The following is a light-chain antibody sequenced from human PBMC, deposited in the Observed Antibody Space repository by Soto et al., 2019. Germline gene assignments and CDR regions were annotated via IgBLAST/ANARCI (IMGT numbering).Light chain of an antibody. CDR2: AAS. Sequence: EIVMTQSPATLSVSPGERATLSCRASQSIRGNLAWYQQKPGRAPRLVIYAASIRATGIPARFSGGGSGTEFNLTITSLQSEDFALYFCQQYSDWPPEPTFGGGTKVEMK. V-gene: IGKV3D-15*01. CDR3: QQYSDWPPEPT. CDR1: QSIRGN. J-gene: IGKJ4*01.